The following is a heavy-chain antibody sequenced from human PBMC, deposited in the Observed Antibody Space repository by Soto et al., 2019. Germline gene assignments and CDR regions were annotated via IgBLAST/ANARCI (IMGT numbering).Heavy chain of an antibody. J-gene: IGHJ6*02. CDR3: ARGSIVVVPAAMKDYYYYYGMDV. V-gene: IGHV5-51*01. D-gene: IGHD2-2*01. CDR1: GYSFTSYW. CDR2: IYPGDSDT. Sequence: GESLKISCKGSGYSFTSYWIGWVRQMPGKGLEWMGIIYPGDSDTRYSPSFQGQVTISADKSISTAYLQWSSLKASDTAMYYCARGSIVVVPAAMKDYYYYYGMDVWGQGTTVTVSS.